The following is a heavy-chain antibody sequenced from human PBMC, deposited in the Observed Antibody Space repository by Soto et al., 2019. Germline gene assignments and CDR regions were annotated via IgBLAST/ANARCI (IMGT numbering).Heavy chain of an antibody. V-gene: IGHV1-69*13. CDR1: GGTFSSYA. Sequence: SVKVSCKASGGTFSSYAISWVRQAPGQGLESMGGIIPIFGTANYAQKFQGRVTITADESTSTAYMELSSLRSEDTAVYYCARVAAYSYGLKYYYGSDVRGQGTTVTVPS. CDR3: ARVAAYSYGLKYYYGSDV. J-gene: IGHJ6*02. D-gene: IGHD5-18*01. CDR2: IIPIFGTA.